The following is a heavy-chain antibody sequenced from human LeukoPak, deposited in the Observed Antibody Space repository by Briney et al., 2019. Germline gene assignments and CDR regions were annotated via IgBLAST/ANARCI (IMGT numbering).Heavy chain of an antibody. CDR2: IKSKTDGGTT. Sequence: GGSQTLLCAPSGLTFSKAWTSCARQAPGKGLEWVGRIKSKTDGGTTDYAAPVKGRFTISRDDSKNTLYLQMNSLKTEDTAVYYCSGGYSYYSDYWGQGTLVTVSS. V-gene: IGHV3-15*01. J-gene: IGHJ4*02. CDR3: SGGYSYYSDY. D-gene: IGHD5-18*01. CDR1: GLTFSKAW.